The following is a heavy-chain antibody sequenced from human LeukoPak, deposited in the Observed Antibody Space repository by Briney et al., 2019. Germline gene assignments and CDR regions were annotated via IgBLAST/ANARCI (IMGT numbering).Heavy chain of an antibody. CDR2: LHPGGDT. J-gene: IGHJ4*02. CDR1: GLTVRSNS. Sequence: GGSLRLSCAASGLTVRSNSMSWVRQAPGKGLEWVSVLHPGGDTHYADSVKGRFTISRDNSKNMLNLQMDSLRAEDTAMYYCARWGGHVDYWGQGTLVTVSS. CDR3: ARWGGHVDY. D-gene: IGHD3-3*01. V-gene: IGHV3-66*01.